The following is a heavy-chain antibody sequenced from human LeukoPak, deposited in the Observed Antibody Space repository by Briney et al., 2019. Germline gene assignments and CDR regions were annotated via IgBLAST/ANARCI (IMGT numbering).Heavy chain of an antibody. CDR1: GYSFTSYW. CDR2: IYPGDSGT. CDR3: ARHVVSYGMDH. D-gene: IGHD3-10*01. Sequence: GESLKISCKGSGYSFTSYWIGWVRQMPGKGLEWMGIIYPGDSGTRYNPSFQGQVTISADKSISTAHLQWSSLKASDTDMYYCARHVVSYGMDHWGQGTLVTVSS. V-gene: IGHV5-51*01. J-gene: IGHJ4*02.